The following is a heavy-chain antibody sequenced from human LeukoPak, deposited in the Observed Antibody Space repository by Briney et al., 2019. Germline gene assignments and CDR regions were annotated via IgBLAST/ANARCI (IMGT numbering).Heavy chain of an antibody. J-gene: IGHJ1*01. D-gene: IGHD3/OR15-3a*01. CDR1: GFTFSNYD. V-gene: IGHV3-30*03. CDR3: ARGSTGFVDFFQH. Sequence: GGSLRLSCAASGFTFSNYDMHWVRQAPGKGLEWVAVISYDGTNKYYADSVKGRFTISRDNSKSTLYLQMNSLRAEDTAVYYCARGSTGFVDFFQHWGQGTLVTVSS. CDR2: ISYDGTNK.